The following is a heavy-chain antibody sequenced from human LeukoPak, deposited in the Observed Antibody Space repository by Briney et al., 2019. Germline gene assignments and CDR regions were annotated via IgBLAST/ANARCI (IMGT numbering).Heavy chain of an antibody. J-gene: IGHJ4*02. V-gene: IGHV3-30*01. CDR1: GFTFTGSA. D-gene: IGHD3-9*01. CDR2: ISYFGDET. CDR3: ARGLSRYFDWLTN. Sequence: PGRSLRLSCAASGFTFTGSATYWVRQAPGKGLEWVAVISYFGDETRYAGSVKGRFTISSDNSNNTLYLQLNSLRPVDTAVYYCARGLSRYFDWLTNWGQGTLVTVSS.